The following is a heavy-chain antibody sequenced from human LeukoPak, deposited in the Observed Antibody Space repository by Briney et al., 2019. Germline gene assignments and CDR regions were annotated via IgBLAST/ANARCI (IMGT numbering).Heavy chain of an antibody. CDR3: ARAKDSSGYSDY. J-gene: IGHJ4*02. Sequence: ASVKVSCKASGYTFTGYYMHWVRQAPGQGLEWMGWINPNSGGTNYAQKFQGRVTMTRDTSISTAYMELSRLRSDDTAVYYCARAKDSSGYSDYWGQGTLVTVSS. CDR2: INPNSGGT. CDR1: GYTFTGYY. D-gene: IGHD3-22*01. V-gene: IGHV1-2*02.